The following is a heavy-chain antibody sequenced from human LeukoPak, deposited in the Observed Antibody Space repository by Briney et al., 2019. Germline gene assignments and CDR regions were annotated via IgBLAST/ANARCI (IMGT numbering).Heavy chain of an antibody. D-gene: IGHD3-10*01. V-gene: IGHV3-23*01. CDR1: GFTFSSYE. Sequence: GGSLRLSCAASGFTFSSYEMNWVRQAPGKGLEWVSAISGSGGSTYYADSVKGRFTISRDNSKNTLYLQMNSLRAEDTAVYYCAKSGSGERAYYYYMDVWGKGTTVTISS. CDR2: ISGSGGST. CDR3: AKSGSGERAYYYYMDV. J-gene: IGHJ6*03.